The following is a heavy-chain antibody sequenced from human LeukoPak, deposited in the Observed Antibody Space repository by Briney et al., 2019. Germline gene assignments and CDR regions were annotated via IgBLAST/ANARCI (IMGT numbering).Heavy chain of an antibody. CDR2: ISYDGSNK. J-gene: IGHJ4*02. CDR1: GFTFSSYA. CDR3: ARDPHSSCWYGVSIDY. V-gene: IGHV3-30-3*01. Sequence: GGSLRLSCAASGFTFSSYAMHWVRQAPGKGLEGVAVISYDGSNKYYADSVKGRFTISRDNSKNTLYLQMNSLRAEDTAVYYCARDPHSSCWYGVSIDYWGQGTLVTVSS. D-gene: IGHD6-13*01.